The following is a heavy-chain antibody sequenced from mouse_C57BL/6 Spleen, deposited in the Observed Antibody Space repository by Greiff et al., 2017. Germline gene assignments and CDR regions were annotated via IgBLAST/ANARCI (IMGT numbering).Heavy chain of an antibody. CDR1: GFTFSNYT. CDR3: AGPPRFDY. CDR2: ISGGGGNT. V-gene: IGHV5-9*01. J-gene: IGHJ2*01. Sequence: EVKLVESGGGLVKPGASLKLSCAASGFTFSNYTMYWVSQTQEKRLEWVATISGGGGNTNYTDSVKGRFTFSRDNAKNTLYLQMSSLRSEYTALCYCAGPPRFDYWGQGTTLTVSS.